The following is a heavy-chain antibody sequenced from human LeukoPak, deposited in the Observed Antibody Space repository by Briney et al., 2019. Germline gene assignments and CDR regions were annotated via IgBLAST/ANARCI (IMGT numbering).Heavy chain of an antibody. J-gene: IGHJ4*02. CDR1: GFTFSIYS. Sequence: PGGSLRLSCAASGFTFSIYSMNWVRQAPGKGLEWLSSITSSSNYIYYADSVKGRFTISRDNVQNSLYLQMNSLRAEDTAVYYCARDDSFDSWGQGTLVSVSS. CDR3: ARDDSFDS. V-gene: IGHV3-21*01. CDR2: ITSSSNYI. D-gene: IGHD2-21*01.